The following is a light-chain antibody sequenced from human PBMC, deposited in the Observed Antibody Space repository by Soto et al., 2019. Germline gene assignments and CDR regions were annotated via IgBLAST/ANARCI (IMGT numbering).Light chain of an antibody. CDR2: GNS. CDR3: SPWDYSLSARAL. CDR1: SNIVGSYA. J-gene: IGLJ2*01. Sequence: QSVLTPEASVSGTVRQRVTLSCTGNSNIVGSYAVGCFQQISHDAPTTVMFGNSLPSRIPDRFSGSESGTTASLPLSGLKPEDEADYYCSPWDYSLSARALFDGGTKLTVL. V-gene: IGLV1-44*01.